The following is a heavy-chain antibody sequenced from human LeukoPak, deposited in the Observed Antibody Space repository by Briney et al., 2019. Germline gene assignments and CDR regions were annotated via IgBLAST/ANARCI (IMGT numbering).Heavy chain of an antibody. CDR3: AREPRGVIAHNGWFDL. V-gene: IGHV1-18*01. CDR1: GGTFSSYA. CDR2: ISAYNGNT. J-gene: IGHJ5*02. Sequence: ASVKVSCKASGGTFSSYAISWVRQAPGQGLEWMGWISAYNGNTNYAQKLQGRVTMTTDTSTSTAYMELRSLRSDDTAVYYCAREPRGVIAHNGWFDLWGQGTLVTVSS. D-gene: IGHD3-10*01.